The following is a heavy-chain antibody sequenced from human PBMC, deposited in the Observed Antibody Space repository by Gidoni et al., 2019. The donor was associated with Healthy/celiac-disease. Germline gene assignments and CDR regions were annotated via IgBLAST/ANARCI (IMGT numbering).Heavy chain of an antibody. D-gene: IGHD6-6*01. J-gene: IGHJ6*02. V-gene: IGHV1-69*01. CDR3: AREPIAARPTGPNYYYGMDV. CDR2: IIPIFGTA. CDR1: GGTFSSYA. Sequence: QVQLVQSGAEVKKPGSSVKVSCKASGGTFSSYAISWVRQAPGQGLEWMGGIIPIFGTANYAQKFQGRVTITADESTSTAYMELSSLRSEDTAVYYCAREPIAARPTGPNYYYGMDVWGQGTTVTVSS.